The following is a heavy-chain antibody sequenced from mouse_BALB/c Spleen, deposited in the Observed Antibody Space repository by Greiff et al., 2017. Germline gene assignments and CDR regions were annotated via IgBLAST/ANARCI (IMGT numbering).Heavy chain of an antibody. V-gene: IGHV14-3*02. CDR3: ASSFYYGSSYWYFDV. CDR1: GFNIKDTY. D-gene: IGHD1-1*01. CDR2: IDPANGNT. Sequence: EVQLQQSGAELVKPGASVKLSCTASGFNIKDTYMHWVKQRPEQGLEWIGRIDPANGNTKYDPKFQGKATITADTSSNTAYLQLSSLTSEDTAVYYCASSFYYGSSYWYFDVWGAGTTVTVSS. J-gene: IGHJ1*01.